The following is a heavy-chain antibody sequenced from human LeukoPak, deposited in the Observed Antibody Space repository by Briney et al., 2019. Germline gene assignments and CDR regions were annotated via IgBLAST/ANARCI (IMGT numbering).Heavy chain of an antibody. CDR1: GFTFSSYW. CDR2: INSDGSST. D-gene: IGHD1-26*01. CDR3: ARGRSSGSYYGGYFDY. Sequence: GGSLRLSCAASGFTFSSYWMHWVRQAPGKGLVWVSRINSDGSSTSYADSVKGRFTISRDNAKNTLYLQTNSLRAEDTAVYYCARGRSSGSYYGGYFDYWGQGTLVTVSS. V-gene: IGHV3-74*01. J-gene: IGHJ4*02.